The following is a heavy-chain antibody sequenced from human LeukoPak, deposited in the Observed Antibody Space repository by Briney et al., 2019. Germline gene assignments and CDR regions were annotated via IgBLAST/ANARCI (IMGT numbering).Heavy chain of an antibody. J-gene: IGHJ4*02. CDR1: GGSISSYY. Sequence: SETLSLTCTVSGGSISSYYWSWIRQPPGKGLEWIGYIYYSGSTNYNPSLKSRVTISVDTSKNQFSLKLSSVTAADTAVYCCARHEYLAVAGHYFDYWGQGTLVAVSS. V-gene: IGHV4-59*08. CDR2: IYYSGST. CDR3: ARHEYLAVAGHYFDY. D-gene: IGHD6-19*01.